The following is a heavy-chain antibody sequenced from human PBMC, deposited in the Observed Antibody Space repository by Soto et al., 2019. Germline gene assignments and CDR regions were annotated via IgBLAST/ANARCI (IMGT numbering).Heavy chain of an antibody. CDR3: ARLAPLILAGSFYYHALDV. V-gene: IGHV4-59*08. Sequence: LSLTCTVSGASIRSYYWSWIRQPPGKGLEWIGYIHHSGSTNYSPSLKSRVSISIDTSENQFSLKLTSVTAADTAVYYCARLAPLILAGSFYYHALDVWAQGTTVTVSS. CDR1: GASIRSYY. CDR2: IHHSGST. D-gene: IGHD6-19*01. J-gene: IGHJ6*02.